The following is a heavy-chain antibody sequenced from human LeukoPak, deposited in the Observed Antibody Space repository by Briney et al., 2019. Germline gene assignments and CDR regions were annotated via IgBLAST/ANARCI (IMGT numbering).Heavy chain of an antibody. CDR1: GFTFSSYV. CDR3: ARDLRRGTFDY. J-gene: IGHJ4*02. Sequence: GRSLRLSRAASGFTFSSYVMHRVRQAPGKGLEWVAVIWYDGSNKYYADSVKGRFTISRHNSKNTLYLQMNSLRAEDTAVYYCARDLRRGTFDYWGQGTLVTVSS. V-gene: IGHV3-33*01. D-gene: IGHD1-1*01. CDR2: IWYDGSNK.